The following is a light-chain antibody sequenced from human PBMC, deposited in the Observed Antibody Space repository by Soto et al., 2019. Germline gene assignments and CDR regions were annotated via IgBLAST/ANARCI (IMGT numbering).Light chain of an antibody. CDR1: QGIRHD. Sequence: DIQMTQFPSSLSASVGDRVPITCRASQGIRHDLAWYQQKPGKAPMRLIYAASSLQSGVPSRFSGSGSGPEFTLAISSLQPEDSATFYCLQHSTYPLTFGQGTKVEIK. CDR3: LQHSTYPLT. CDR2: AAS. V-gene: IGKV1-17*01. J-gene: IGKJ1*01.